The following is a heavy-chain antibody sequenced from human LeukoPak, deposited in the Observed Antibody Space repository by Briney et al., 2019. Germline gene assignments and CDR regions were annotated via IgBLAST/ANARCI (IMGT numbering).Heavy chain of an antibody. D-gene: IGHD4-17*01. CDR1: GYTFTSYG. V-gene: IGHV1-18*01. Sequence: ASVKVSCKASGYTFTSYGISWVRQAPGQGLEWMGWISAYNGNTNYAQKFQGRVTITADEFTSTAYMELSSLTSDDTAVYYCARDGDYGDSTDYWGQGTLVTVSS. CDR2: ISAYNGNT. CDR3: ARDGDYGDSTDY. J-gene: IGHJ4*02.